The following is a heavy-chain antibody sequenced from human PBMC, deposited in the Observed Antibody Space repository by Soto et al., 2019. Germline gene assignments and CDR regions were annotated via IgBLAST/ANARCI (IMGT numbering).Heavy chain of an antibody. Sequence: GASVKVSCKASGYTFKYNGFSWVRQAPGQGLEWMGWISVYNSNINLAQRVQDRVTMTTDISTSTAYMELRSLRSDDTAVYYCATHSSDNSAYDYWGQGTLVTVSS. CDR2: ISVYNSNI. D-gene: IGHD3-22*01. V-gene: IGHV1-18*04. CDR1: GYTFKYNG. J-gene: IGHJ4*02. CDR3: ATHSSDNSAYDY.